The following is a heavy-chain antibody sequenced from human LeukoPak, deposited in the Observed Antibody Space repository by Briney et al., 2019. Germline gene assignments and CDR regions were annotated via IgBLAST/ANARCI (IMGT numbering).Heavy chain of an antibody. V-gene: IGHV1-8*03. J-gene: IGHJ4*02. CDR2: MNPISGNT. Sequence: ASVKVSCKASGYTFTSYDINWVRQATGQGLEWMGWMNPISGNTGYAQKFQGRVTITRNTSISTAYMELSSLRSEDTAVYYCTRVSAYYYDSTFDYWGQGTLVTVSS. CDR1: GYTFTSYD. D-gene: IGHD3-22*01. CDR3: TRVSAYYYDSTFDY.